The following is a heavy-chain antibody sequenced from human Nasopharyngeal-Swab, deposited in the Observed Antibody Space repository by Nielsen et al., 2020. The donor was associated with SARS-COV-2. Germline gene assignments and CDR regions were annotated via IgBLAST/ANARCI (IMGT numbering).Heavy chain of an antibody. V-gene: IGHV4-34*01. Sequence: GSLRLSCAVYGGSFSGYYWSWIRQPPGKGLEWIGEINHSGSTNYNTSLKSRVTISVDTSKNQFSLKLSSVTAADTAVYYCARGNGAFDYWGQGTLVTVSS. D-gene: IGHD4-17*01. CDR1: GGSFSGYY. CDR3: ARGNGAFDY. J-gene: IGHJ4*02. CDR2: INHSGST.